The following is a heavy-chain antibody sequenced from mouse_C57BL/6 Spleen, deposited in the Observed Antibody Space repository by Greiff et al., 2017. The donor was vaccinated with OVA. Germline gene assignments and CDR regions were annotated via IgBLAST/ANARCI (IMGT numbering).Heavy chain of an antibody. D-gene: IGHD1-1*01. J-gene: IGHJ4*01. V-gene: IGHV1-69*01. CDR3: ARRTITTVEDAMDY. CDR2: IDPSDSYT. Sequence: VQLQQSGAELVMPGASVKLSCKASGYTFTSYWMHWVKQRPGQGLEWIGEIDPSDSYTNYNQKFKGKSTLTVDKSSSTAYMQLSSLTSEDSAVYYCARRTITTVEDAMDYWGQGTSVTVSS. CDR1: GYTFTSYW.